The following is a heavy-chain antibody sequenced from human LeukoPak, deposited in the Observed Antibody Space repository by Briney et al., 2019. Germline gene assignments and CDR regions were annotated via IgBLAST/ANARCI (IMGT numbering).Heavy chain of an antibody. V-gene: IGHV3-23*01. D-gene: IGHD3-10*01. Sequence: GGSLRLSCAASGFTFSSYAMSWVRQAPGKGLEWVSIISNNGDSTYCIDSVKGRFSISRDNSKNTVYLQMNSLRVEDTAVYYCAGWYYGSGSPFDYWGQGTLVTVSS. CDR3: AGWYYGSGSPFDY. CDR1: GFTFSSYA. CDR2: ISNNGDST. J-gene: IGHJ4*02.